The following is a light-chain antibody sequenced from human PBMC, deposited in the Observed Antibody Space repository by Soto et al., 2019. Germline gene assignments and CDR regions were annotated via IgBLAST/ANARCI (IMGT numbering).Light chain of an antibody. J-gene: IGLJ1*01. CDR1: SSDVGGYNY. CDR3: CSYTTSNTRQIV. V-gene: IGLV2-14*01. CDR2: DVS. Sequence: QSVLTQPASVSGSPGQSITISCTGTSSDVGGYNYVSWYQQHPGKAPNFLIYDVSIRPSGVSNRFSGSKSGNTASLTISGLQAEDEADYYCCSYTTSNTRQIVFGTGTKVTVL.